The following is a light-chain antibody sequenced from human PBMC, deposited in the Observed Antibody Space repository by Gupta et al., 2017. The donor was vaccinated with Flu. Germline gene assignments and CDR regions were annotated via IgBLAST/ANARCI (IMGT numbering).Light chain of an antibody. J-gene: IGKJ1*01. CDR3: QQYKSYPWT. CDR2: KAS. V-gene: IGKV1-5*03. Sequence: LSASVGDRVTTTCRANPSIRSTSSWVAWYQQKPEKAPRLLIPKASSLESGIPARFSGSISRTEFTLTISSLQPDDFATYYCQQYKSYPWTFGQGTKVEIK. CDR1: PSIRSTSSW.